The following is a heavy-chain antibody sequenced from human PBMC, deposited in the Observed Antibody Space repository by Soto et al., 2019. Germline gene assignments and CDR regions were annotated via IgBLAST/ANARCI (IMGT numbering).Heavy chain of an antibody. CDR3: APMKDCSRTEWYLDAFDP. D-gene: IGHD2-2*01. V-gene: IGHV2-26*01. CDR2: IFSNDDK. CDR1: GLSLTNGGLG. J-gene: IGHJ5*02. Sequence: SGPTLVNPTETLTLTCTVSGLSLTNGGLGVSWIRQPPGKALEWLAHIFSNDDKSYSTSLKSRLTISKDISRSQGVLTMTNTDPVESATYYCAPMKDCSRTEWYLDAFDPWGQGTLVTVSS.